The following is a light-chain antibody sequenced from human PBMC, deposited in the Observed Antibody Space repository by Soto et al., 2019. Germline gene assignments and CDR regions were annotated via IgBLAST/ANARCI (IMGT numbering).Light chain of an antibody. J-gene: IGLJ1*01. CDR1: DSDIGGYDH. CDR3: SSHTSSTALV. CDR2: DVT. V-gene: IGLV2-14*03. Sequence: QSALTQPASVSASPGQSIAISCTGTDSDIGGYDHVSWYQQHPGKAPKLLIYDVTNRPSGVSSRLSGSKAGRTASLTISGLQTEDEADYYCSSHTSSTALVFGTGTKLTVL.